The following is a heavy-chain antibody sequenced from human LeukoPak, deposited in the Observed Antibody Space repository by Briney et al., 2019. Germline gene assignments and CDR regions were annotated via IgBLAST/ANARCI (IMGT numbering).Heavy chain of an antibody. V-gene: IGHV3-30*18. CDR2: ISYDGSNK. Sequence: GRSLRLSCAASGFTFSSYGMHWVRQAPGKGLEWVAVISYDGSNKYYADSVKGRFTISRDNSKNTLYLQMNSLRAEDTAVYYCAKGQSPVGATLDWGQGTLVTVSS. CDR3: AKGQSPVGATLD. J-gene: IGHJ4*02. D-gene: IGHD1-26*01. CDR1: GFTFSSYG.